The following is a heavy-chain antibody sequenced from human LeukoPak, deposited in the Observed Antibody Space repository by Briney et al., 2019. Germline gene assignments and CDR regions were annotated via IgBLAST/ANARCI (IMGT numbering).Heavy chain of an antibody. CDR1: GFTFSSYD. CDR3: ARVLRGYSYGLFDY. J-gene: IGHJ4*02. D-gene: IGHD5-18*01. Sequence: GGSLRLSCATSGFTFSSYDMHWVRQATGKGLDWVSAIDIAGDTYYPGSVKGRFTISRENAKNSLYLQMNSLRAKDTAFYYCARVLRGYSYGLFDYWGQGTLVTVSS. CDR2: IDIAGDT. V-gene: IGHV3-13*01.